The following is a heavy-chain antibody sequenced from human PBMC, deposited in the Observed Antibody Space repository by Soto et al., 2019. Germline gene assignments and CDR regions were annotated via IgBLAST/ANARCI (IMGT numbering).Heavy chain of an antibody. Sequence: GASVKVSCKASGGTFSSYAISWVRQAPGQGLEWMGGIIPIFGTANYAQKFQGRVTITADESTSTAYMELSSLRSEGTAVYYCARGDNWNDVIDYWGQGTLVTVSS. CDR3: ARGDNWNDVIDY. CDR2: IIPIFGTA. V-gene: IGHV1-69*13. D-gene: IGHD1-20*01. J-gene: IGHJ4*02. CDR1: GGTFSSYA.